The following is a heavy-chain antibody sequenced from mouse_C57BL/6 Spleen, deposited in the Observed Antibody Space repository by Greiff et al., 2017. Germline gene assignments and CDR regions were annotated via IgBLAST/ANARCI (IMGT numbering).Heavy chain of an antibody. CDR3: ARSRITPALATGDY. V-gene: IGHV1-54*01. D-gene: IGHD1-1*01. CDR2: INPGSGGT. Sequence: QVQLKQSGAELVRPGTSVKVSCKASGYAFTNYLIEWVKQRPGQGLEWIGVINPGSGGTNSNEKFKGKATLTADKSSSTAYMQLSSLTSEDSSVYICARSRITPALATGDYWGQRTSVTVSS. CDR1: GYAFTNYL. J-gene: IGHJ4*01.